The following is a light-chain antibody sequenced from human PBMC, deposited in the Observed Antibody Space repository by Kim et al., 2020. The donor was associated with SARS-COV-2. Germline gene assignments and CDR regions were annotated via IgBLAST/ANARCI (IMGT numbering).Light chain of an antibody. CDR3: SAWDSSLSAWV. Sequence: QDDTLTCHGNRNKVGNQGAAWLQQHQGHPPKLLSYRNNNRPSGISERLSASRSGNTASLTITGLQPEDEADYYCSAWDSSLSAWVFGGGTQLTVL. J-gene: IGLJ3*02. CDR1: RNKVGNQG. CDR2: RNN. V-gene: IGLV10-54*01.